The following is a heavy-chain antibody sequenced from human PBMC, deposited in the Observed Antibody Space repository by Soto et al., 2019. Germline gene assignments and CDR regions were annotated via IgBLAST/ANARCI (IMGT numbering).Heavy chain of an antibody. V-gene: IGHV1-69*12. CDR2: IIPIFGTV. Sequence: QVQLVQSGAEVKKPGSSVKVSCKASGGTFSNYPISWVRQAPGQGLEWMGGIIPIFGTVNYAQKFQCRVTITADESTSTAYRERSSLRSEDTAVYYCARGNHRWRQLWYFDLWCRGTLVTGSS. J-gene: IGHJ2*01. CDR3: ARGNHRWRQLWYFDL. D-gene: IGHD5-12*01. CDR1: GGTFSNYP.